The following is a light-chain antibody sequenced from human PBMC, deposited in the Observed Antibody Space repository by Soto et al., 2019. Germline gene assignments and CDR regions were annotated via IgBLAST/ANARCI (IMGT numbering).Light chain of an antibody. Sequence: EIVMTQSPATLSVSPGERATLSCRASQSVSSNLAWYQQKPGQAPRLLIYGASTRATGIPARFSGSGSGTELTLTISSLQSEDFAVYYCQQYNNWPPRLTFGPGTKVDIK. CDR2: GAS. CDR3: QQYNNWPPRLT. J-gene: IGKJ3*01. CDR1: QSVSSN. V-gene: IGKV3-15*01.